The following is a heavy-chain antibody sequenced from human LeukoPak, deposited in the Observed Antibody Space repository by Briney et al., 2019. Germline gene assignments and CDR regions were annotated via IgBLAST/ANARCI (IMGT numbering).Heavy chain of an antibody. Sequence: GGSLRLSCAASGFTFWSYAMSWVRQAPGKGLDWVSAISGGGDSTYYADSVKGRFTISRDTSKNTLYLQMNSLRAEDTAVYYCAKDKQDDSSGYYYGPDAFDIWGQGTMVTVSS. CDR3: AKDKQDDSSGYYYGPDAFDI. CDR2: ISGGGDST. J-gene: IGHJ3*02. V-gene: IGHV3-23*01. D-gene: IGHD3-22*01. CDR1: GFTFWSYA.